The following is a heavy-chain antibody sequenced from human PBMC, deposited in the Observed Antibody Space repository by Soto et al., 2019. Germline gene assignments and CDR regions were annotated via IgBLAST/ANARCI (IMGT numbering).Heavy chain of an antibody. Sequence: SVELSCKXSGATFSSYAISWVRQAPGQGLEWMGGIIPIFGTANYAQKFQGRVTITADESTSTAYMGLSSLRSEDTAVYYCPSAYYYGSGSYYSWFDPWGQGTLVTVSS. J-gene: IGHJ5*02. D-gene: IGHD3-10*01. CDR1: GATFSSYA. CDR2: IIPIFGTA. V-gene: IGHV1-69*13. CDR3: PSAYYYGSGSYYSWFDP.